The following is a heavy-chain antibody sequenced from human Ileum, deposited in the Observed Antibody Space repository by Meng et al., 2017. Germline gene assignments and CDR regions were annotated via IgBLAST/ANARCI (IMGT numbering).Heavy chain of an antibody. V-gene: IGHV4-4*02. CDR3: AKAAAYNLDI. Sequence: VHVEASGPGLVRSSGTLPLTCAVSGFSISSAIWWGGVRQPPGKGLEWIGEIFQSGSTNYNPSLKSRVSISVDKSKNHLSLSLSSVTAADTAVYYCAKAAAYNLDIWGQGALVTVSS. CDR2: IFQSGST. J-gene: IGHJ4*02. CDR1: GFSISSAIW. D-gene: IGHD1-14*01.